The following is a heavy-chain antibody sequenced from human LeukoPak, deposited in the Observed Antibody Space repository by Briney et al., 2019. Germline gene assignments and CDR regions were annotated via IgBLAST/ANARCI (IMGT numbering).Heavy chain of an antibody. J-gene: IGHJ6*02. V-gene: IGHV4-59*12. CDR3: ARDSGVYGMDV. D-gene: IGHD1-26*01. CDR2: IYYSGST. CDR1: GGSISSYY. Sequence: SETLSLTCTVSGGSISSYYWSLIRQPPGKGLEWIWYIYYSGSTNYNPSLKSRVTISVDTSKNQFSLRLSSVTAADTAVYYCARDSGVYGMDVWGQGTTVTVSS.